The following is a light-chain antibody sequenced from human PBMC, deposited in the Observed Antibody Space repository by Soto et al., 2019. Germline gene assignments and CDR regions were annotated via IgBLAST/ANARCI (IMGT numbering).Light chain of an antibody. CDR2: GAS. CDR3: QQRSNWPIT. Sequence: VFTQSPASLSVSPGQTATLSCRASQSVGSAFGWYQQKPGQAPRLLIYGASTRAAGIPARFRGGGSGADFTLTISSLEPEDFAVYYCQQRSNWPITFGQGTRLEIK. J-gene: IGKJ5*01. CDR1: QSVGSA. V-gene: IGKV3-11*01.